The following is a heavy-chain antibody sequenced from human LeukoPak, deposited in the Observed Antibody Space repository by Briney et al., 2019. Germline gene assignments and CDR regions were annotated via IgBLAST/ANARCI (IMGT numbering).Heavy chain of an antibody. CDR1: GFTFDDYA. CDR2: ISWNSGSI. V-gene: IGHV3-9*01. D-gene: IGHD3-22*01. Sequence: GGSLRLSCAASGFTFDDYAMHWVRQAPGKGLEWVSGISWNSGSIGYADPVKGRFTISRDNAKNSLYLQMNSLRAEDTALYYCAKDKTPYYDSSGYPDYWGQGTLVTVSS. CDR3: AKDKTPYYDSSGYPDY. J-gene: IGHJ4*02.